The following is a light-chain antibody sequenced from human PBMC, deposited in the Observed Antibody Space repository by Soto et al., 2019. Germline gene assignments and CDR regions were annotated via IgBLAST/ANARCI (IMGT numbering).Light chain of an antibody. CDR1: QGVSDW. J-gene: IGKJ2*01. V-gene: IGKV1-5*03. Sequence: DIQMTQSPSTLSASVGDRVTLTCRASQGVSDWLAWYQQKPGKAPKLLIYKASNLESGVPSRFSGSGSGTEFTLTISSLQPDDSATYYWQQYNTFSPYTFGQGTKLEIK. CDR3: QQYNTFSPYT. CDR2: KAS.